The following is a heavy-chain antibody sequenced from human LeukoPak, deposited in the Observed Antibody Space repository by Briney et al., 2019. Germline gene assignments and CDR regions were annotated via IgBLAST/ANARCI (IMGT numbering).Heavy chain of an antibody. CDR2: ISAYNGNT. V-gene: IGHV1-18*01. Sequence: ASVKVSCKASGGTFNSKSIIWVRQAPGQGLEWMGWISAYNGNTNYAQKLQGRVTMTTDTSTSTAYMELGSLRSDDTAVYYCARARTSSWYYYMDVWGKGTTVTVSS. J-gene: IGHJ6*03. CDR3: ARARTSSWYYYMDV. CDR1: GGTFNSKS. D-gene: IGHD6-13*01.